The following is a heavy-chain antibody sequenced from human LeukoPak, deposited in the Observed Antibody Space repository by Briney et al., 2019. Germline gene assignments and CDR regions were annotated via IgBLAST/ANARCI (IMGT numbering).Heavy chain of an antibody. V-gene: IGHV4-59*01. J-gene: IGHJ6*03. CDR3: AREGGQQLPYYMDV. Sequence: SETLSLTCTVSGGSNSSYYWSWFRQPPGKGLEWIGYIYYSGSTNYNPSLKSRVTISVDTSKNQCSLKLSSVTAAATAVYYCAREGGQQLPYYMDVWGKGTTVTVSS. CDR1: GGSNSSYY. CDR2: IYYSGST. D-gene: IGHD6-13*01.